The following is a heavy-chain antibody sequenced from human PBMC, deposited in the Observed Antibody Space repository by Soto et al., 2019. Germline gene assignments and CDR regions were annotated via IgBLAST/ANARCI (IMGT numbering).Heavy chain of an antibody. V-gene: IGHV1-58*02. D-gene: IGHD2-15*01. Sequence: QMQLVQSGPEVKKPGTSVKVSCKASGITFNRSAIQWVRQARGQRLEWVGWIVVGSNNRDYAQKFQERVTITSDMSTRTVYMELSSLSSEDTAVYYCAAVQESPYSMGIWGQGTTVPVSS. CDR2: IVVGSNNR. CDR1: GITFNRSA. J-gene: IGHJ6*02. CDR3: AAVQESPYSMGI.